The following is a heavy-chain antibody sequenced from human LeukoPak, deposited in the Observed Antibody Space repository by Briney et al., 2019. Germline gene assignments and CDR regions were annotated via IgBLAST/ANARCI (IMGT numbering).Heavy chain of an antibody. V-gene: IGHV3-23*01. J-gene: IGHJ5*02. Sequence: QPGGSLRLSCAASGFTFSSYAMSWVRQAPGKGLEWVSAISGSGGSTYYADSVKGRFTISRDNAKNSLYLQMNSLRAEDTAVYYCARPSVSSSSWYGDNWFDPWGQGTLVTVSS. CDR3: ARPSVSSSSWYGDNWFDP. CDR1: GFTFSSYA. D-gene: IGHD6-13*01. CDR2: ISGSGGST.